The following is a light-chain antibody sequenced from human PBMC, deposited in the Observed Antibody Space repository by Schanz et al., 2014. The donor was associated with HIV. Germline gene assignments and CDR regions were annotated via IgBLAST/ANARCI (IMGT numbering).Light chain of an antibody. CDR2: WAS. CDR1: QTLLYNSNNKNY. Sequence: DIVMTQSPDSLALSLGARATINCKSSQTLLYNSNNKNYLAWYQQKPGQPPKLLIYWASTRESGVPDRFSGSGSGTDFTLSISSLQAEDVAVYYCQQYYRTPWTFGQGTKVEIK. CDR3: QQYYRTPWT. V-gene: IGKV4-1*01. J-gene: IGKJ1*01.